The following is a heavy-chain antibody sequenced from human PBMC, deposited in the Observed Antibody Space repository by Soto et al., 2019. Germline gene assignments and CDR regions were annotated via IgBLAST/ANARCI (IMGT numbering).Heavy chain of an antibody. D-gene: IGHD5-12*01. CDR2: IVVGSGNT. V-gene: IGHV1-58*02. Sequence: GASVKVSCKASGFTFTSSAMQWVRQARGQRLEWIGWIVVGSGNTNYAQKFQERVTITRDMSTSTAYMELSSLRSEDTAVYYCAAGKIRDGYKFGMDVWGQGTTVTVSS. CDR1: GFTFTSSA. J-gene: IGHJ6*02. CDR3: AAGKIRDGYKFGMDV.